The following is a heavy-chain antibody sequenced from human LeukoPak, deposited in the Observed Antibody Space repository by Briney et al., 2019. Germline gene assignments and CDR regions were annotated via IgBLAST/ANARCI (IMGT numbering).Heavy chain of an antibody. CDR2: IYHSGST. Sequence: PSETLSLTCAVSGYSISSGYYWGWIRQPPGKGLEWIGSIYHSGSTYYNPSLKSRVTISVDTSKNRFSLKLSSVTAADTAVYYCAREGLCSGGSCTFDYWGQGTLVTVSS. V-gene: IGHV4-38-2*02. D-gene: IGHD2-15*01. CDR3: AREGLCSGGSCTFDY. CDR1: GYSISSGYY. J-gene: IGHJ4*02.